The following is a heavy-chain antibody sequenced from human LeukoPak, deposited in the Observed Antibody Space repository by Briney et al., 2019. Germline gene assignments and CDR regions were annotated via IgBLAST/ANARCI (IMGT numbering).Heavy chain of an antibody. CDR1: GYTFTGYY. V-gene: IGHV1-2*02. CDR3: ARDASSSTTLDF. Sequence: GASVKVSCKASGYTFTGYYIHWVRQAPGQGLEWMGWINPNSGGTNLAQKFQGSVTMTRDTSITTAYMELSRLRSDDTAVYYCARDASSSTTLDFWGQGTPVTVSS. D-gene: IGHD4-11*01. CDR2: INPNSGGT. J-gene: IGHJ4*02.